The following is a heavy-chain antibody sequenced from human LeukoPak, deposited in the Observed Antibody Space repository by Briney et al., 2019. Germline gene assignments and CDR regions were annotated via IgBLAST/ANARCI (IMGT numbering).Heavy chain of an antibody. V-gene: IGHV1-46*01. CDR3: ARDYCASIPCWDPFDI. J-gene: IGHJ3*02. Sequence: GASVKVSCKASGYTFTSHNMHWVRQAPGQGLEWMGVINPSSNTTSYAQRFQGRVTMTRDTSITTAYMELSRLRSDDTAVYYCARDYCASIPCWDPFDIWGQGTMVTVSS. D-gene: IGHD4/OR15-4a*01. CDR2: INPSSNTT. CDR1: GYTFTSHN.